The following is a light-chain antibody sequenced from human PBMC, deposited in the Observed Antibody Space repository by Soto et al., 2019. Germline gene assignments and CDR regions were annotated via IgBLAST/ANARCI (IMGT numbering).Light chain of an antibody. J-gene: IGKJ2*01. CDR2: DAS. V-gene: IGKV3-11*01. CDR3: QQRSHWPPA. Sequence: EIVLTQSPATLSLSPGERATLSCRASQSVSSYLAWYQRKPGQAPRLLIYDASNRAPGIPARFSGSRSGTDFTLTISSLEPEDFAVYYCQQRSHWPPAFGQGTKLEIK. CDR1: QSVSSY.